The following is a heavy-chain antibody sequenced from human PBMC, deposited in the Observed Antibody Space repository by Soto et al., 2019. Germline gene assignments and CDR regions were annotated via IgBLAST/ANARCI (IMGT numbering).Heavy chain of an antibody. CDR2: ISASTRNT. J-gene: IGHJ2*01. V-gene: IGHV1-18*01. CDR3: VRCYCSVGSCYACWHFDL. Sequence: QVQLVQSGGEVKNPGASVKFSCQASGYTFSDYAITWVRQAPGQGLEWMGWISASTRNTDQAQNYQGRDIMHLDTSTNAAYMELRSLRSDDTAVYYCVRCYCSVGSCYACWHFDLWGRGTLVTVSS. CDR1: GYTFSDYA. D-gene: IGHD2-15*01.